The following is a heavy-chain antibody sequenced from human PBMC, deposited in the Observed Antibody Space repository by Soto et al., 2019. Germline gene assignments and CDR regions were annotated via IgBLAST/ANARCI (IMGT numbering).Heavy chain of an antibody. J-gene: IGHJ4*02. Sequence: EVQLVESGEGLVQPGGSLRLSCAVSGFTFSSYAMHWVRQAPGKGLEYVSAISSNGGSTYYADSVKGRFTISRDNSKNTLYLQMGSLRAEDMAVYYCARSPLTTVTYFDYWGQGTLVTVSS. CDR2: ISSNGGST. CDR1: GFTFSSYA. D-gene: IGHD4-17*01. V-gene: IGHV3-64*02. CDR3: ARSPLTTVTYFDY.